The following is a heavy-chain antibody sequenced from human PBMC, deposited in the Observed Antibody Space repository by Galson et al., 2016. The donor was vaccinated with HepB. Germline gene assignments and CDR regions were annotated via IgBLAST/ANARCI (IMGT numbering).Heavy chain of an antibody. D-gene: IGHD3-22*01. V-gene: IGHV1-69*13. CDR2: IIPIFGTA. Sequence: SVKVSCKASGGTFNTYIINWVRQAPGQGLGWMGGIIPIFGTANYAQKFQGRVTITADESTSTAYMELISLRSEDTAVYYCARSDSNGFYYVSWGQGTLVTVSS. CDR3: ARSDSNGFYYVS. CDR1: GGTFNTYI. J-gene: IGHJ4*02.